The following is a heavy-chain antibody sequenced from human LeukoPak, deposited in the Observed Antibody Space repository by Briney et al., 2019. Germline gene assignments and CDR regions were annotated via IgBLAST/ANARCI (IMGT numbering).Heavy chain of an antibody. D-gene: IGHD3-3*01. Sequence: ASVKVSCKASGYTFTSYDINWVRQATGQGLEWMGWMNPNSGNTGYAQKFQGRVTITRNTSISTAYMELSSLRSEDTAVYYCARRRRFLEWYDPSPYYMDVWGKGTTVTVSS. CDR1: GYTFTSYD. V-gene: IGHV1-8*03. CDR2: MNPNSGNT. CDR3: ARRRRFLEWYDPSPYYMDV. J-gene: IGHJ6*03.